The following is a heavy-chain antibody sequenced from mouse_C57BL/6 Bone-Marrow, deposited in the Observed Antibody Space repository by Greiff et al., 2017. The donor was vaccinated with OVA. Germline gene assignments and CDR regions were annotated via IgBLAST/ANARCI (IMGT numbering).Heavy chain of an antibody. CDR2: IDPSDSET. CDR1: GYTFTSYW. Sequence: VQLQQPGAELVRPGSSVKLSCKASGYTFTSYWMHWVKQRPIQGLEWIGNIDPSDSETHYNQKFKDKATLTVDKSSSTAYMQLSSLTSEDSAVYDCAREGLRRLYAMDYWGQGTSVTVSS. V-gene: IGHV1-52*01. J-gene: IGHJ4*01. D-gene: IGHD1-2*01. CDR3: AREGLRRLYAMDY.